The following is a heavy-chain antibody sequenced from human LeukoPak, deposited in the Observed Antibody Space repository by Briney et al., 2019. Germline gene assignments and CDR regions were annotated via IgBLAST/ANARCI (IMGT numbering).Heavy chain of an antibody. V-gene: IGHV3-33*07. J-gene: IGHJ6*02. D-gene: IGHD4-23*01. CDR2: IWYDGSNK. CDR3: ARARTVVNHYYGMDV. CDR1: GFTFDDYA. Sequence: GGSLRLSCAASGFTFDDYAMYWVRQAPGKGLEWVAVIWYDGSNKYYADSVKGRSTISRDNSKNTLYLQMNSLRAEDTAVYYCARARTVVNHYYGMDVWGQGTTVTVSS.